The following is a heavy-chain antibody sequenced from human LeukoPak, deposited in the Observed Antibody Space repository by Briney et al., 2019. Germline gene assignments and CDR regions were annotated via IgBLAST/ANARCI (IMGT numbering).Heavy chain of an antibody. J-gene: IGHJ4*02. D-gene: IGHD3-22*01. V-gene: IGHV3-23*01. CDR2: ISGSGGST. CDR1: GFTFSSYA. Sequence: TGGSLRLSCAASGFTFSSYAMSWVRQAPGGGLEWVAAISGSGGSTYYADSVKGRFTISRDNSKNTLYLQMNSLRAEDTAVYYCAKDVGGVQDYYYDSSGYGWGQGTLVTVSS. CDR3: AKDVGGVQDYYYDSSGYG.